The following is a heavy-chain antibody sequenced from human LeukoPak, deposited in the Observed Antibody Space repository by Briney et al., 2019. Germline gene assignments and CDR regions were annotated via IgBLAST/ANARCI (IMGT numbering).Heavy chain of an antibody. CDR2: TYYRPQWFI. V-gene: IGHV6-1*01. CDR3: ARGSGYYDTGSFSFVDN. Sequence: SQTLSLTCAISGDSVSSDSAAWNWIRQSPSRGLEWLGRTYYRPQWFIDYAVSVKTRITIKSDTSRNQFSLELNSVTPEDTGVYYCARGSGYYDTGSFSFVDNWGQGTLVTVSS. D-gene: IGHD3-22*01. CDR1: GDSVSSDSAA. J-gene: IGHJ4*02.